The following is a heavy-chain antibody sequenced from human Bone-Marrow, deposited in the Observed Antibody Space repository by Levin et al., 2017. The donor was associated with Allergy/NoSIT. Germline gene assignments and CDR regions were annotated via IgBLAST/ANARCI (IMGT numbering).Heavy chain of an antibody. CDR1: GFTFSSYG. Sequence: GGSLRLSCAASGFTFSSYGMHWVRQAPGKGLEWVAVISYDGSNKYYADSVKGRFTISRDNSKNTLYLQMYSLRAEDTAVYYCAKASRSGISGFDYWGQGTLVTVSS. V-gene: IGHV3-30*18. D-gene: IGHD4-23*01. J-gene: IGHJ4*02. CDR3: AKASRSGISGFDY. CDR2: ISYDGSNK.